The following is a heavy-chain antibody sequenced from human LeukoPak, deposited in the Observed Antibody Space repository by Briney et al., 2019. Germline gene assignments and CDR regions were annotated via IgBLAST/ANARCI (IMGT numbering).Heavy chain of an antibody. J-gene: IGHJ4*02. CDR3: AGGLTSDY. Sequence: GGSLRLSCAASGFTLSYYWMTWVRQVPGKGLEWVASIKQDGSEKHYVDSVKGRFTISRDNAEKSLYLQMNSLRAEDTAVYYCAGGLTSDYWGQGTLVTVSS. CDR1: GFTLSYYW. CDR2: IKQDGSEK. V-gene: IGHV3-7*03.